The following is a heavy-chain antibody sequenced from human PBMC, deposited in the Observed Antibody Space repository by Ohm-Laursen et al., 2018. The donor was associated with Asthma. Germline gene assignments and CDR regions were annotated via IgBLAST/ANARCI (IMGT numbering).Heavy chain of an antibody. CDR3: ARGERPDYGESVESLDV. CDR1: GGSISSGGYY. D-gene: IGHD4-17*01. Sequence: SETLSLTCTVSGGSISSGGYYWSWIRQHPGKGLEWIGYIYYSGSTNYNPSLKNRVTISVDTSKNQFSLKLSSVTAADTAVYYCARGERPDYGESVESLDVWGQGTTVTVSS. V-gene: IGHV4-61*08. CDR2: IYYSGST. J-gene: IGHJ6*02.